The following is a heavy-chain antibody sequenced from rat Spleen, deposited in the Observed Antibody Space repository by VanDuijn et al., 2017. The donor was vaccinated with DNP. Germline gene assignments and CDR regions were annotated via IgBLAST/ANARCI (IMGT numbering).Heavy chain of an antibody. Sequence: QVQLKESGPGLVQPSQTLSLTCTVSGFSLTNYHVYWVRQSPGKGLEWMGIIWGDGSTNYNSALKSRLSISRDTSKSQVFLTMNSLQTDDTAVYYCADLGGTDYWGQGVMVTVSS. CDR3: ADLGGTDY. V-gene: IGHV2-27*01. CDR2: IWGDGST. D-gene: IGHD5-1*01. J-gene: IGHJ2*01. CDR1: GFSLTNYH.